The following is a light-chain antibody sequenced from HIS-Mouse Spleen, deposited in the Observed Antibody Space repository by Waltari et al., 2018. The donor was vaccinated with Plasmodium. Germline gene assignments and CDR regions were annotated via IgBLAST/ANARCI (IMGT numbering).Light chain of an antibody. CDR2: GAS. CDR1: QSVSSN. Sequence: EIVMTQSPATLSVSPGERATLSCRASQSVSSNLAWYQQKPGQAPRRLIYGASTRAPGIPARFSGSGSGTEFTLTISSLQSEDFAVYYCQQYNNWSFTFGPGTKVDI. V-gene: IGKV3-15*01. CDR3: QQYNNWSFT. J-gene: IGKJ3*01.